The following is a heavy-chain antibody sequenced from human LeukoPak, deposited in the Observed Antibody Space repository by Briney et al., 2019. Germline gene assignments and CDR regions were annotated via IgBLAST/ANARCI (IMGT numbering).Heavy chain of an antibody. CDR3: ARDDVDTAMVRGPYFDY. J-gene: IGHJ4*02. Sequence: PSETLSLTCTVSGGSIGSGDYYWRWIRQPPGKGLEWIGYIYYSGSTYYNPSLKSRVTISVDTSKNQFSLKLSSVTAADTAVYYCARDDVDTAMVRGPYFDYWGQGTLVTVSS. D-gene: IGHD5-18*01. V-gene: IGHV4-30-4*01. CDR2: IYYSGST. CDR1: GGSIGSGDYY.